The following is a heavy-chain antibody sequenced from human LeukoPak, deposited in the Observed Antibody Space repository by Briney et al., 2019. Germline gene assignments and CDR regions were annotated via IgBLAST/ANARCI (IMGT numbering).Heavy chain of an antibody. Sequence: PSETLSLTCTVSGGSISSYYWSWIRQPPGKGLEWIGYIYYSGGTNYNPSLKSRVTISIDTSKNQFSLKLSSMTAADTAVYYCARHAVEMATISFDYWGQGTLVTVSS. D-gene: IGHD5-24*01. CDR1: GGSISSYY. CDR3: ARHAVEMATISFDY. CDR2: IYYSGGT. J-gene: IGHJ4*02. V-gene: IGHV4-59*08.